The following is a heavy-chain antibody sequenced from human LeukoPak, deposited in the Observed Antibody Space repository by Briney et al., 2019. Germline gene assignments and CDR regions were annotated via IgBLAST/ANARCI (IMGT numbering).Heavy chain of an antibody. Sequence: SETLSLTCTVSGGSISSSSYSGGWIRQPPGKGLEWIGGIYFSGTTYYNASLTSRITISIDTSRNHFSLNLRSVTAADTAVYYCARLLRDFWSGYSSWYFDLWGRGTLVTVSS. CDR1: GGSISSSSYS. CDR2: IYFSGTT. CDR3: ARLLRDFWSGYSSWYFDL. J-gene: IGHJ2*01. V-gene: IGHV4-39*01. D-gene: IGHD3-3*01.